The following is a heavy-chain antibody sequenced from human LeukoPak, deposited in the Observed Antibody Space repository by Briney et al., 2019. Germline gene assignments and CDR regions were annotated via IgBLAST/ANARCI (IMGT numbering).Heavy chain of an antibody. CDR1: GFTFSSYG. Sequence: GGSLRLSCAASGFTFSSYGMHWVRQAPGKGLEWVAVISYDGSNKYYADSVKGRFTISRDDSKNTLYLKMNSLRAEDTAVYYCAKDALRCLDYWGQGTLVTVSS. D-gene: IGHD4-17*01. CDR3: AKDALRCLDY. J-gene: IGHJ4*02. V-gene: IGHV3-30*18. CDR2: ISYDGSNK.